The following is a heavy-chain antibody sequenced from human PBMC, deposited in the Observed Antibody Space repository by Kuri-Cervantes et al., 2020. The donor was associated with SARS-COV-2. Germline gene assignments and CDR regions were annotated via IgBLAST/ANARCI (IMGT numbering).Heavy chain of an antibody. CDR1: GFTFSSYA. CDR3: ARRSWYWRDYYGMDV. V-gene: IGHV3-23*01. D-gene: IGHD6-13*01. J-gene: IGHJ6*02. Sequence: GGSLRLSCAASGFTFSSYAMSWVRQAPGEGLEWVTAISGSGGSTYYADSVKGRFTISRDNSKNTLYLQMNSLRAEDTAVYYCARRSWYWRDYYGMDVWGQGTTVTVSS. CDR2: ISGSGGST.